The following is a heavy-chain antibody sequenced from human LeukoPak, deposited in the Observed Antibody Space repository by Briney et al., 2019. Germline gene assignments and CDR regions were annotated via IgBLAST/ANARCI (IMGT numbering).Heavy chain of an antibody. CDR1: GFTFSNAW. V-gene: IGHV3-15*01. CDR3: ARGANGGNSGYYYYGMDV. J-gene: IGHJ6*02. Sequence: GGSLRLSCAASGFTFSNAWMSWVRQAPGKGLEWVGRIKSKTDGGTTDYAAPVKGRFTISRDDSKNTLYLQMNSLRAEDTAVYYCARGANGGNSGYYYYGMDVWGQGTTVTVSS. CDR2: IKSKTDGGTT. D-gene: IGHD4-23*01.